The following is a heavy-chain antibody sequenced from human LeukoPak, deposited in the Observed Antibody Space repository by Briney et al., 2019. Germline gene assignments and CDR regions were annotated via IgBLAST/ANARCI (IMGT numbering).Heavy chain of an antibody. CDR2: INPNSGGT. J-gene: IGHJ6*03. Sequence: ASVKVSCKASGYTFTGYYMHWVRQAPGQGLEWMGWINPNSGGTNYAQKFQGRVTMTRDTSISTAYMELSRLRSDDTAVYYCARDLPRYSYGNYYYYMDVWGKGTTVTVSS. V-gene: IGHV1-2*02. CDR3: ARDLPRYSYGNYYYYMDV. CDR1: GYTFTGYY. D-gene: IGHD5-18*01.